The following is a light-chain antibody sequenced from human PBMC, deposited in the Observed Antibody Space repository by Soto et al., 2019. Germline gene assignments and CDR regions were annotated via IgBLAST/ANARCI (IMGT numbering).Light chain of an antibody. CDR3: QQYNNWPQT. CDR1: QSLRSS. Sequence: VMTQSPATLSVSPGERATVSCSASQSLRSSLAWYQQKPGQAPRLLIYDASTRATGIPARFSGSGSGTDFTLTISGLQSEDFAVYYCQQYNNWPQTFGQGTKVDIK. J-gene: IGKJ1*01. V-gene: IGKV3-15*01. CDR2: DAS.